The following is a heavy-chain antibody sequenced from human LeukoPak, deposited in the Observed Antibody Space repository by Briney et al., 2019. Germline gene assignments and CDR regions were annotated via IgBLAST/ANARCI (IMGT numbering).Heavy chain of an antibody. V-gene: IGHV3-21*01. D-gene: IGHD6-19*01. CDR2: ISSSSSYI. CDR3: ARERFGGSGWTDY. Sequence: GGSLRLSCAASGFTFSSYSMNWVRQAPGKGLEWVSSISSSSSYIYYADSVKGRFTISRDNAKNSLYLQMNSLRAEDTAVYYCARERFGGSGWTDYWGQGTLVTVSS. CDR1: GFTFSSYS. J-gene: IGHJ4*02.